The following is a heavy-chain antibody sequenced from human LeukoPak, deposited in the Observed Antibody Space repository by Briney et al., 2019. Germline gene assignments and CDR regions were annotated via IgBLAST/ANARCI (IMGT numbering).Heavy chain of an antibody. CDR1: GFTFTNYA. D-gene: IGHD3-10*01. J-gene: IGHJ4*02. Sequence: GGSLRLSCAASGFTFTNYAMSWVRQAPGKGLEWVSGISGSGGSTNYADSVKGRFTISRDNSKNTLYLQMNSLRPEDTGVYYCAKGRYDYGSGSYLNDYWGQGTLVTVSS. V-gene: IGHV3-23*01. CDR3: AKGRYDYGSGSYLNDY. CDR2: ISGSGGST.